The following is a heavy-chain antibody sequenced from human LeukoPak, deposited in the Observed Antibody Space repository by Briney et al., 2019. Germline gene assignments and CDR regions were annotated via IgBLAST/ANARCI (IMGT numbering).Heavy chain of an antibody. Sequence: PSETLSLTCAVSGGSISSGGYSWSWIRQPPGKGLEWMGYIYLVGSTYYNPSLKSRVTISVDTSKNQFSLKLSSVTAADTAVYYCARGLPTGGIFGVVPERLDIWGQGTMVTVSS. D-gene: IGHD3-3*01. V-gene: IGHV4-30-2*01. CDR3: ARGLPTGGIFGVVPERLDI. CDR2: IYLVGST. J-gene: IGHJ3*02. CDR1: GGSISSGGYS.